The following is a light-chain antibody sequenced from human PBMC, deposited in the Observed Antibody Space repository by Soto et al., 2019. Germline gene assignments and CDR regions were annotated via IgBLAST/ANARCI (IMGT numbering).Light chain of an antibody. Sequence: QSVLTQPASVSGSPGHSITISCTGTSSDIGGHNAVSWYQQYSGEAPRLLIYDVTSRAAGVSNRFSASKSGNTASLTISGLQAEDEADYYSTSYFHVGSYVLGPGTKLTV. CDR3: TSYFHVGSYV. J-gene: IGLJ1*01. CDR2: DVT. V-gene: IGLV2-14*01. CDR1: SSDIGGHNA.